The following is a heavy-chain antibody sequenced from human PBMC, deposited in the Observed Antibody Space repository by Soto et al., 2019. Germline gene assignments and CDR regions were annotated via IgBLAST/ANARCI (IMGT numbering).Heavy chain of an antibody. CDR2: IYPGNSET. CDR1: GHSFSNTW. V-gene: IGHV5-51*01. J-gene: IGHJ6*02. CDR3: AKEGGSAYYGMDV. Sequence: PGESLKISCKGSGHSFSNTWINWVRQMPGKGLEWMGIIYPGNSETRYSPSFQGQVTLSADKSINTAYLQWNSLKASDTATYYCAKEGGSAYYGMDVWGQGTTVTVSS. D-gene: IGHD2-15*01.